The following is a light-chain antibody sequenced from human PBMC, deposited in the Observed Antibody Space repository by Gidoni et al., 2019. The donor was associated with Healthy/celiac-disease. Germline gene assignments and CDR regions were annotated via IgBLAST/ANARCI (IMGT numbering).Light chain of an antibody. CDR1: QSINSY. CDR2: AAS. J-gene: IGKJ1*01. CDR3: QQYYSTPLT. V-gene: IGKV1-39*01. Sequence: DIQMTKSQSSLSASVGDRVTITFRASQSINSYLNWYQQKPGKAPKLLIYAASSLESGVPARFSGSGSGTDFTLTISSLQPEDVATYYCQQYYSTPLTFGQGTKVEIK.